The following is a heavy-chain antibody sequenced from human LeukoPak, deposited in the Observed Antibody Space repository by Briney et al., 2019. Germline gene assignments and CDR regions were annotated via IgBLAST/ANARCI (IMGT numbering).Heavy chain of an antibody. CDR3: AAVPAGVSGWFDP. Sequence: GGSLRLSCAASGFTFSDNYMSWVRQAPGKGLEWVSVIYSDGGTFYSDSVKGRFTISRDNSKNTLYLQMNSLRADDTAVYYCAAVPAGVSGWFDPWGQGTLVTVSS. J-gene: IGHJ5*02. CDR2: IYSDGGT. CDR1: GFTFSDNY. D-gene: IGHD2-2*01. V-gene: IGHV3-53*01.